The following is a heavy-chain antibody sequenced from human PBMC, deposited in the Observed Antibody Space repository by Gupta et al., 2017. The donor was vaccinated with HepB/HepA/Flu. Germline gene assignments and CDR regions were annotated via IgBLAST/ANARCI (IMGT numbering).Heavy chain of an antibody. J-gene: IGHJ4*02. Sequence: QVQLVQSGADVKKPGDSVKVSCKASGYTFTAHFIHWVRQAPGQGLEGMGWINPKSGATNYAQKFQGRLTMTGDTSINTAYLELSSLTSDDTAVYYCGAWAGYFESWSGPLDDWGQGALVTVSS. V-gene: IGHV1-2*02. CDR1: GYTFTAHF. D-gene: IGHD3-3*01. CDR2: INPKSGAT. CDR3: GAWAGYFESWSGPLDD.